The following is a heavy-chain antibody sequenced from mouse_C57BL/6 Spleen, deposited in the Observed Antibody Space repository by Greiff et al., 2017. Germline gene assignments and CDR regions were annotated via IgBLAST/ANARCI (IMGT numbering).Heavy chain of an antibody. V-gene: IGHV5-17*01. Sequence: DVKLVESGGGLVKPGGSLKLSCAASGFTFSDYGMHWVRQAPEKGLEWVAYISSSSSTIYYADTVKGRFTISRDNAKNTLFLQMTSLRSEDTAMYYCARGRRSFYYAMDDWGQGTSVTVSS. J-gene: IGHJ4*01. CDR1: GFTFSDYG. CDR3: ARGRRSFYYAMDD. CDR2: ISSSSSTI. D-gene: IGHD2-14*01.